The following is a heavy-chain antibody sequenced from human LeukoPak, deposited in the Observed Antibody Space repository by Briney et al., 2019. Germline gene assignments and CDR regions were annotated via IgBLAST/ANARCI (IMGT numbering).Heavy chain of an antibody. D-gene: IGHD2-2*01. CDR2: IYHRGNT. CDR3: ARSVIVPAIVADYYTYMDV. Sequence: SETLSLTCAVSGYSISSNYYWGWIRQPPGKGLERIGVIYHRGNTDYNPSLQSRVTISIDTSKNEFSLKVNSVTAADTAVYYCARSVIVPAIVADYYTYMDVWGRGISVTVSS. CDR1: GYSISSNYY. V-gene: IGHV4-38-2*01. J-gene: IGHJ6*03.